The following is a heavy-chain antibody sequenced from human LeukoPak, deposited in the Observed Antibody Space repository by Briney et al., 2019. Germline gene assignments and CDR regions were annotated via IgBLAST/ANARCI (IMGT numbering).Heavy chain of an antibody. J-gene: IGHJ3*02. CDR1: GFTFGDYA. CDR2: ISSSGSTI. Sequence: GGSLRLSCTASGFTFGDYAMSWVRQAPGKGLEWVSYISSSGSTIYYADSVKGRFTLSRDNAKNSLYLQMNSLRAEDTAVYYCARAGPRAFDIWGQGTMVTVSS. V-gene: IGHV3-11*04. CDR3: ARAGPRAFDI.